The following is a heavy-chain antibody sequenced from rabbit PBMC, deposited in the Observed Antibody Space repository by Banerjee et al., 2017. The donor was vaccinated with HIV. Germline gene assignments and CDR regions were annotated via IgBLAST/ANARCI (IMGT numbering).Heavy chain of an antibody. CDR3: ARVWASMYFNL. Sequence: QLVESGGGLVTLGGSLKLSCKASGFTLSSYWMCWVRQAPGKGLEWIGCIYAGSSGSTYYASWVNGRFTISLDNAQNTVFLQMTSLTAADTATYFCARVWASMYFNLWGPGTLVTVS. D-gene: IGHD1-1*01. CDR2: IYAGSSGST. V-gene: IGHV1S7*01. J-gene: IGHJ4*01. CDR1: GFTLSSYW.